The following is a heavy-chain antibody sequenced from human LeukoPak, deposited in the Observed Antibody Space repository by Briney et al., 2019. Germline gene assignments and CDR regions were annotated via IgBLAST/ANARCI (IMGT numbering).Heavy chain of an antibody. CDR2: ISSSSSTI. Sequence: GGSLRLSCAASGFTFSSYSMNWVRQAPGKGLEWVSYISSSSSTIYYADSAKGRFTISRDNAKNSLYLQMNSLRAEDTAVYYCASAGFYDFWSGYIDYWGQGTLVTVSS. CDR3: ASAGFYDFWSGYIDY. J-gene: IGHJ4*02. CDR1: GFTFSSYS. V-gene: IGHV3-48*01. D-gene: IGHD3-3*01.